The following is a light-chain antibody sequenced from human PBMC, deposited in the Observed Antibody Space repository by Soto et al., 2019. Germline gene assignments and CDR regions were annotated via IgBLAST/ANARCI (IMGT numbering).Light chain of an antibody. CDR3: QQYNSWPLT. CDR1: QSVSSN. J-gene: IGKJ4*01. CDR2: GAS. Sequence: EIVMTQSPATLSVSPGERATLSCRASQSVSSNLAWYQQKPGQAPRLLIYGASTRATGIPARFSGSGSGTEFNLTISRLKSEDFAVYYCQQYNSWPLTFGGGTKVDIK. V-gene: IGKV3-15*01.